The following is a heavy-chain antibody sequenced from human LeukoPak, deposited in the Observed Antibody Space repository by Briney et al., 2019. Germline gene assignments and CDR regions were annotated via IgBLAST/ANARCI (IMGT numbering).Heavy chain of an antibody. V-gene: IGHV4-59*01. J-gene: IGHJ6*03. CDR3: ARSPVEQLGLYYYYYMDV. D-gene: IGHD6-6*01. CDR2: IYYSGST. CDR1: GGSISSYY. Sequence: TSETLSLTCTVSGGSISSYYWSWIRQPPGQGLEWIGYIYYSGSTNYNPSLKSRVTISVDTSKNQFSLKLSSVTAADTAVYYCARSPVEQLGLYYYYYMDVWGKGTTVTVSS.